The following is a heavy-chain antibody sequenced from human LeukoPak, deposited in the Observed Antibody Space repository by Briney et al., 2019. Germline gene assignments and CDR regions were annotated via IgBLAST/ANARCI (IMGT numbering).Heavy chain of an antibody. Sequence: PSETLSLTCTVSGGSISSYYWSWIRQPPGKGLEWIGYIYYSGSTNYNPSLKSRVTISVDTSKNQFSLKLSSVTAADTAVYYCARVYGSGSDNWFDPWGQGTLVAVSS. CDR3: ARVYGSGSDNWFDP. J-gene: IGHJ5*02. V-gene: IGHV4-59*01. CDR1: GGSISSYY. CDR2: IYYSGST. D-gene: IGHD3-10*01.